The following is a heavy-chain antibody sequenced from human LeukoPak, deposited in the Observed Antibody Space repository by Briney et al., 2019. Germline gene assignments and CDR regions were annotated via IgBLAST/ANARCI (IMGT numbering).Heavy chain of an antibody. CDR3: ARGRVVGDYVLDS. CDR2: INHSGSI. CDR1: GGSFSDYY. V-gene: IGHV4-34*01. J-gene: IGHJ4*02. Sequence: PETLSLTCAVYGGSFSDYYWSWIRQPPGKRLEWIGEINHSGSINYNPSLKSRVTLSVDTSKNQFSLKVTSTTAADTALYYCARGRVVGDYVLDSWGQGTLVTVSS. D-gene: IGHD3-16*01.